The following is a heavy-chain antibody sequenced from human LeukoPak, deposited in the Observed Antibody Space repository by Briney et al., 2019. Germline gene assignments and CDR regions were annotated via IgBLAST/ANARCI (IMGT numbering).Heavy chain of an antibody. CDR2: IFPSGGEI. V-gene: IGHV3-23*01. CDR1: GFTFSTFA. Sequence: GGSLRLSCAASGFTFSTFAMIWVRQPPGKGLEWVSSIFPSGGEIHYADSVRGRFTISRDNSKSTLSLQMNSLRAEDTAIYSCARPRLEYCSGGSCFDAFDIWGQGTMVTVSS. CDR3: ARPRLEYCSGGSCFDAFDI. D-gene: IGHD2-15*01. J-gene: IGHJ3*02.